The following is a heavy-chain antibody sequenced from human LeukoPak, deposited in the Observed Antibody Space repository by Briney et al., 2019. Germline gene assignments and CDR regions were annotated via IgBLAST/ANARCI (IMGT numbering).Heavy chain of an antibody. CDR2: INSDGSST. Sequence: PGGSLRLSCAASGFTFSSYWMHWVRHAPGKGLVWVSHINSDGSSTSYADSVKGRFTISRDNAKNTLYLQMNSLRAEDTAVYYCARRAGIYSHPYDYWGQGTLVTVSS. V-gene: IGHV3-74*01. D-gene: IGHD1-14*01. CDR3: ARRAGIYSHPYDY. CDR1: GFTFSSYW. J-gene: IGHJ4*02.